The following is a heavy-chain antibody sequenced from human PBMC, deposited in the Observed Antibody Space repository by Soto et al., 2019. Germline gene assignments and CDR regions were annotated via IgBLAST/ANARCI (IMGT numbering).Heavy chain of an antibody. J-gene: IGHJ3*02. V-gene: IGHV1-69*02. CDR2: IIPILGIA. CDR1: GGTFSSYT. Sequence: QVQLVQSGAEVKKPGSSVKVSCKASGGTFSSYTISWVRQAPGQGLEWMGRIIPILGIANYAQKCQGRVTITADKSTSTAYMELSSLRSEDTAVYYCASREELADQAFDIWGQGTMVTVSS. CDR3: ASREELADQAFDI. D-gene: IGHD1-7*01.